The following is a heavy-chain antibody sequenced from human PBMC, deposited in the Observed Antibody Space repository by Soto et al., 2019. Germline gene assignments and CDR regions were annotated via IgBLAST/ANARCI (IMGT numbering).Heavy chain of an antibody. J-gene: IGHJ6*03. V-gene: IGHV4-34*01. CDR2: INHSGST. D-gene: IGHD3-10*01. CDR3: ARQMSYGYYYYYMDV. Sequence: SETLSLTCAVYGGSFSCYYWSWIRQPPGKGLEWIGEINHSGSTNYNPSLKSRVTISVDTSKNQFSLKLSSVTAADTAVYYCARQMSYGYYYYYMDVWGKGTMVTVSS. CDR1: GGSFSCYY.